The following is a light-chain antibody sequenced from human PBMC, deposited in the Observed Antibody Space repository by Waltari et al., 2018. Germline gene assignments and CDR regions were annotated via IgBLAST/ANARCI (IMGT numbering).Light chain of an antibody. CDR3: GSYTSSSSLDVV. Sequence: QSALTQPASVSGSPGQSITIPCTGTSSDIGGYNYVSWYQQHPGKAPKVIIYEVSKRPSGVADRFSGSKSGNTASLTISGLQADDEADYYCGSYTSSSSLDVVFGGGTELTVL. CDR2: EVS. V-gene: IGLV2-14*03. J-gene: IGLJ3*02. CDR1: SSDIGGYNY.